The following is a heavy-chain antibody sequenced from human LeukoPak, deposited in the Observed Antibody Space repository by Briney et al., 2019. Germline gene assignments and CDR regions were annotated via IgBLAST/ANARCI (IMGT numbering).Heavy chain of an antibody. V-gene: IGHV4-39*07. CDR2: IYYSGST. CDR3: ARSVKRGYSYGGGPPDY. D-gene: IGHD5-18*01. CDR1: GVSINSSSYY. J-gene: IGHJ4*02. Sequence: SETLSLTCTVSGVSINSSSYYWGWIRQPPGKGLEWIGSIYYSGSTYYNESLKSRVTISVDTSKNQLSLKLSSVTAADTAVYYCARSVKRGYSYGGGPPDYWGQGTLVTVSS.